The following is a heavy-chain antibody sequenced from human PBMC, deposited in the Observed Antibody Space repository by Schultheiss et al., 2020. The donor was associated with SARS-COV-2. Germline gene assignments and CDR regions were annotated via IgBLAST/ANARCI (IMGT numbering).Heavy chain of an antibody. D-gene: IGHD3-9*01. CDR1: GFTFDDYA. CDR2: IRSKANSYAT. Sequence: GGSLRLSCAASGFTFDDYAMHWVRQAPGKGLEWVGRIRSKANSYATAYAASVKGRFTISRDDSKNTAYLQMNSLKTEDTAVYYCTRLGILTGGDYWGQGTLVTVSS. J-gene: IGHJ4*02. V-gene: IGHV3-73*01. CDR3: TRLGILTGGDY.